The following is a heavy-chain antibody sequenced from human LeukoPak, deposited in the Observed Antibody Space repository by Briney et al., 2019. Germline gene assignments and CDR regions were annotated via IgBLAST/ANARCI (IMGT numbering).Heavy chain of an antibody. Sequence: GGSLRLSCAASGFTFSSYAMSWVRQAPGKGLEWVSAISGSGGSTYYADSVKGRFTISRDNSKNTLYPQMNSLRAEDTAVYYCAKDLLYYYDSSGYYSSLLEDDYWGQGTLVTVSS. CDR2: ISGSGGST. D-gene: IGHD3-22*01. CDR3: AKDLLYYYDSSGYYSSLLEDDY. V-gene: IGHV3-23*01. J-gene: IGHJ4*02. CDR1: GFTFSSYA.